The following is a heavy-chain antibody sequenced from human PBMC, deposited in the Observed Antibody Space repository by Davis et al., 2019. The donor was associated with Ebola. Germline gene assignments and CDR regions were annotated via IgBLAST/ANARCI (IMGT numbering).Heavy chain of an antibody. CDR2: FNPSGGST. Sequence: ASVKVSCKASGYTFTSYYMHWVRQAPGQGLEWMGIFNPSGGSTSYAQKFQGRVTMTRDTSTSTVYMELSSLRSEDTAVYYCAREDIVVVTPSGSTYYYYGMDVWGKGTTVTVSS. D-gene: IGHD2-21*02. CDR1: GYTFTSYY. J-gene: IGHJ6*04. V-gene: IGHV1-46*01. CDR3: AREDIVVVTPSGSTYYYYGMDV.